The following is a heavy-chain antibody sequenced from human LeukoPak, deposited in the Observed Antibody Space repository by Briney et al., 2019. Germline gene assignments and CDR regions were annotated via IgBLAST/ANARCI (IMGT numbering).Heavy chain of an antibody. V-gene: IGHV3-48*04. CDR1: GFTFSSYS. CDR2: ISSSSSTI. J-gene: IGHJ4*02. D-gene: IGHD3-3*01. CDR3: ARDGVTIFGVVLDY. Sequence: GGSLRLSCAASGFTFSSYSMNWVRQAPGKGLEWFSYISSSSSTIYYADSVKGRFTISRDNAKNSLYLQMNSLRAEDTAVYYCARDGVTIFGVVLDYWGQGTLVTVSS.